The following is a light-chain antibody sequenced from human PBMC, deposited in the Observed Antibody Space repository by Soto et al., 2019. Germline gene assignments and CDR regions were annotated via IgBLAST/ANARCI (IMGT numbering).Light chain of an antibody. CDR2: AAS. Sequence: DIPMTQSPSSLSASVGDRVTITCRASQGISNYLAWYQQKPGKVPKLMIYAASTLQSGVPSRFSGSGSGTDFALTISSLQPEDVATYYCQKYNSAPYTFGQGTKLEIK. J-gene: IGKJ2*01. V-gene: IGKV1-27*01. CDR1: QGISNY. CDR3: QKYNSAPYT.